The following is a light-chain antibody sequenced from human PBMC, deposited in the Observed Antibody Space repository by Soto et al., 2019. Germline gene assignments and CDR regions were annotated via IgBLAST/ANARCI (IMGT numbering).Light chain of an antibody. V-gene: IGKV1-12*01. CDR2: ATS. CDR3: QQANSFPIT. J-gene: IGKJ5*01. Sequence: MQLTQSPSSLSASIVDRVTITCRASQGISNFLAWYQQKPGKAPKLLISATSSLQSGVPSRFSGSGSGTDFTLTISGLKNEDFATYYGQQANSFPITFGQGTRLEI. CDR1: QGISNF.